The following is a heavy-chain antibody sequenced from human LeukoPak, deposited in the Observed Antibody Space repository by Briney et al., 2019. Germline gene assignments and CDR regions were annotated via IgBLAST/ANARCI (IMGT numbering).Heavy chain of an antibody. CDR1: GYTFTSNY. J-gene: IGHJ4*02. CDR2: IYPRDGST. V-gene: IGHV1-46*01. Sequence: ASVKVSCKASGYTFTSNYIHWVRQAPGQRLEWMGMIYPRDGSTSYAQKFQGRVTVTRDTSTSTVHMELSGLRSEDTAVYYCARDQEGFDYWGQGTLVTVSS. CDR3: ARDQEGFDY.